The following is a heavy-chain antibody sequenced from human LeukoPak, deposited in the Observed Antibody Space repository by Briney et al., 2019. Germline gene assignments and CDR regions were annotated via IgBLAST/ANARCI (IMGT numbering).Heavy chain of an antibody. CDR1: GFTFSNYW. J-gene: IGHJ4*02. V-gene: IGHV3-7*04. CDR2: INQDGSEK. CDR3: ASDRSKSYVPCFDY. Sequence: GGSLRLSCAASGFTFSNYWMSWVRQAPGKGLEWVAIINQDGSEKYYVDSVKGRFTISRDNAENSLYLQMNSLRAEDTAVYFCASDRSKSYVPCFDYWGQGTLVAVSS. D-gene: IGHD1-26*01.